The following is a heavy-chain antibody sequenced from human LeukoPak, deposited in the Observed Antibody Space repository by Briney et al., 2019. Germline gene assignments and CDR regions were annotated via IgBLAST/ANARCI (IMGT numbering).Heavy chain of an antibody. J-gene: IGHJ3*02. CDR2: ISYDGSNK. CDR3: AKLGYYYDSSGPEAPAFDI. Sequence: GGSLRLSCAASGFTFSSYGMHWVRQAPGKGLEWVAVISYDGSNKYYADSVKGRFTISRDNSKNTLYLQMNSLRAEDTAVYYCAKLGYYYDSSGPEAPAFDIWGQGTMVTVSS. V-gene: IGHV3-30*18. D-gene: IGHD3-22*01. CDR1: GFTFSSYG.